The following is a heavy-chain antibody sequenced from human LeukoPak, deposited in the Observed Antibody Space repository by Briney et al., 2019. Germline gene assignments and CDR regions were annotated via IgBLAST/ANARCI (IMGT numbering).Heavy chain of an antibody. J-gene: IGHJ4*02. V-gene: IGHV3-9*01. CDR3: AKAGAYDSSGSFDY. Sequence: SLRLSCAASGFTFDDYAMHWVRQAPGKGLEWVSGISWNSGSIGYADSVKGRFTISRDNAKNSLYLQMNSLRAEDTALYFCAKAGAYDSSGSFDYWGQGTLVTVSS. CDR2: ISWNSGSI. D-gene: IGHD3-22*01. CDR1: GFTFDDYA.